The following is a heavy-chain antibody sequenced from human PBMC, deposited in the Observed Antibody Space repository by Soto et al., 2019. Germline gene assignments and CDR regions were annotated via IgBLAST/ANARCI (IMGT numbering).Heavy chain of an antibody. J-gene: IGHJ4*02. CDR3: GRYSLVYCSGGSCYFAY. V-gene: IGHV1-69*01. D-gene: IGHD2-15*01. Sequence: QVQLVQSGAEVKKPGSSVKVSCKASGGTFSSYAISWVRQAPGQGLEWMGGIIPIFGTANYAQKFQGRVTITAEEPRRTAYRELRSGRYEDTAVYYCGRYSLVYCSGGSCYFAYWGQGTLVPLPS. CDR1: GGTFSSYA. CDR2: IIPIFGTA.